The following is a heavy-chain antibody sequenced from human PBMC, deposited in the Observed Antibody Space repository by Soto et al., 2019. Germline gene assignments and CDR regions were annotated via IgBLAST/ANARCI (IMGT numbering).Heavy chain of an antibody. J-gene: IGHJ6*02. CDR1: GFSLSTSGMC. CDR2: IDWDDDK. CDR3: ARISMGATPGLPPQYYYYYYGMDV. V-gene: IGHV2-70*01. Sequence: SGPTLVNPPQTLTLTCTFSGFSLSTSGMCVSWIRQPPGKALEWLALIDWDDDKYYSTSLKTRLTISKDTSKNQVVLTMTNMDPVDTATYYCARISMGATPGLPPQYYYYYYGMDVWGQGTTVTVSS. D-gene: IGHD1-26*01.